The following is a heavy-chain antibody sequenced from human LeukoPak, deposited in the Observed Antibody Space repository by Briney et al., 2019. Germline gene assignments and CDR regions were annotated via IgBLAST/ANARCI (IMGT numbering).Heavy chain of an antibody. Sequence: ASVKVSCKASGGTFSSYAISWVRQAPGQGLEWMGGIIPIFGTANYAQKFQGRVTITADESTSTAYIELSSLRSEDTAVYYCARGRTTVTQHYFDYWGQGTLVTVSS. CDR3: ARGRTTVTQHYFDY. CDR1: GGTFSSYA. V-gene: IGHV1-69*13. CDR2: IIPIFGTA. D-gene: IGHD4-17*01. J-gene: IGHJ4*02.